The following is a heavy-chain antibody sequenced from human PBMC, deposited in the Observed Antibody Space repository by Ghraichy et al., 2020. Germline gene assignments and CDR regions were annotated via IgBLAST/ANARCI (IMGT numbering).Heavy chain of an antibody. CDR2: IYPGDSDT. Sequence: GESLNISCKGSGYSFTSYWIGWVRQMPGKGLEWMGIIYPGDSDTRYSPSFQGQVTISADKSISTAYLQWSSLKASDTAMYYCARGLSDDCSGGSCYSLFDYWGQGTLVTVSS. CDR3: ARGLSDDCSGGSCYSLFDY. J-gene: IGHJ4*02. V-gene: IGHV5-51*01. CDR1: GYSFTSYW. D-gene: IGHD2-15*01.